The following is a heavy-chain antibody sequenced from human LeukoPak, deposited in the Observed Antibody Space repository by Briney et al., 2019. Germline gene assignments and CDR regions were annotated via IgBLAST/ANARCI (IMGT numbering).Heavy chain of an antibody. D-gene: IGHD5-24*01. V-gene: IGHV4-59*08. CDR2: IYTSGST. Sequence: SETLSLTCTVSGASISSYYWSWIRQPPGKGLEWIGYIYTSGSTNYNPSLKSRVTISIDTSKTQCSLKLSSVTAADTAVYYCSRQGGYKSPFQHWGQGTLVTVSS. CDR1: GASISSYY. CDR3: SRQGGYKSPFQH. J-gene: IGHJ1*01.